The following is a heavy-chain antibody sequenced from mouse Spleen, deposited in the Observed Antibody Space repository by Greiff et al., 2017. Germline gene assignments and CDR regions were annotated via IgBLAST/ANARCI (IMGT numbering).Heavy chain of an antibody. V-gene: IGHV1-80*01. CDR3: ARITTVVANPDY. J-gene: IGHJ2*01. D-gene: IGHD1-1*01. CDR2: IYPGDGDT. Sequence: QVQLQQSGAELVKPGASVKISCKASGYAFSSYWMNWVKQRPGKGLEWIGQIYPGDGDTNYNGKFKGKATLTADKSSSTAYMQLSSLTSEDSAVYFCARITTVVANPDYWGQGTTLTVSS. CDR1: GYAFSSYW.